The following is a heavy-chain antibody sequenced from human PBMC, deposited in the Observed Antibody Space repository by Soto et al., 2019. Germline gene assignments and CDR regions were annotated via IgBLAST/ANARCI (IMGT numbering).Heavy chain of an antibody. CDR3: ASPSTVFGVVFL. CDR1: GYRFSSYW. D-gene: IGHD3-3*01. Sequence: ELKLEQSGAEVKKPGASMTISGKGSGYRFSSYWVGWVRQTAGKGLEWMGMIHPGDPDIIYSPSFQGQVNISADKSTSTAYLQWSCLKASDNAMYYCASPSTVFGVVFLWGQGTLVTVSS. V-gene: IGHV5-51*01. CDR2: IHPGDPDI. J-gene: IGHJ1*01.